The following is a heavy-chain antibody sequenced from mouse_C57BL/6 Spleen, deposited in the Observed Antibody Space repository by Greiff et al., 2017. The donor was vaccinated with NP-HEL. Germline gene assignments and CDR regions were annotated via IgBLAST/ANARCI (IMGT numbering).Heavy chain of an antibody. CDR1: GYTFTSYW. J-gene: IGHJ4*01. V-gene: IGHV1-50*01. CDR3: ARGGGYAMDY. CDR2: IDPSDSYT. Sequence: QVQLQQPGAELVKPGASVKLSCKASGYTFTSYWMQWVKQRPGQGLEWIGEIDPSDSYTNYNQKFKGKATLTVEPSSSTAYMQLSSLTSEDSAVYYCARGGGYAMDYWGQGTSVTVSS.